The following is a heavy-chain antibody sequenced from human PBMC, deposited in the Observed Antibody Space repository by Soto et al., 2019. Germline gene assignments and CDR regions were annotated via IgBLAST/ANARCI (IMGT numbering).Heavy chain of an antibody. Sequence: ASVEGSCKTSGYTFNTYGINWVRQAPGQGLELMGWISAYDGKTTYAEKFQGRVTLTTDTSTSTAYMELRSLRSDDTAIYYCARDPHEFWTSYWFDPWGQGTPVTVSS. CDR3: ARDPHEFWTSYWFDP. J-gene: IGHJ5*02. CDR2: ISAYDGKT. D-gene: IGHD3-3*01. V-gene: IGHV1-18*01. CDR1: GYTFNTYG.